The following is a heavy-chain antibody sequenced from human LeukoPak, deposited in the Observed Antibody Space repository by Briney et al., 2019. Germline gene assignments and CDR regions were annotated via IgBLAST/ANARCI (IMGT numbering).Heavy chain of an antibody. J-gene: IGHJ4*02. Sequence: GGSLGLSCAASGFTFSSYGMHWVRQAPGKGLEWVAVISYDGSNKYYADSVKGRFTISRDNSKNTLYLQMNSLRAEDTAVYYCAKGTLTTVTPIDYWGQGTLVTVSS. D-gene: IGHD4-11*01. V-gene: IGHV3-30*18. CDR2: ISYDGSNK. CDR1: GFTFSSYG. CDR3: AKGTLTTVTPIDY.